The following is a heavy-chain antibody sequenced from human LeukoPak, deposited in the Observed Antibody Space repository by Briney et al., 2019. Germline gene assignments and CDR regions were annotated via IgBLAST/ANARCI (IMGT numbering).Heavy chain of an antibody. CDR1: GFTFSNYW. J-gene: IGHJ4*02. Sequence: PGGSLRLSCAASGFTFSNYWMNWVRQAPGKGLVWVSHINSDGSSTTYADSVKGRFTISRDNAKKSLYLQMDSLRAEDAAVYYCAGPTCLRGGYCSTNSWGQGALVTVSS. CDR3: AGPTCLRGGYCSTNS. CDR2: INSDGSST. D-gene: IGHD2-2*01. V-gene: IGHV3-74*01.